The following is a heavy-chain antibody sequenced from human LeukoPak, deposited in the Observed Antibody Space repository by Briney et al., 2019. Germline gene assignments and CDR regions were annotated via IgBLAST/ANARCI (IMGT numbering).Heavy chain of an antibody. CDR1: GGSISSSSYY. Sequence: SETLSLTCTVSGGSISSSSYYWGWLRQPPGKGLEWIASIYYGGATHHNPSLKSRVTISVDTSKSQFSLRLSSVTAADTAVYYCARHPLKPYVSDWFDSCGQGTLVTVSS. CDR3: ARHPLKPYVSDWFDS. V-gene: IGHV4-39*01. D-gene: IGHD3-10*02. CDR2: IYYGGAT. J-gene: IGHJ5*01.